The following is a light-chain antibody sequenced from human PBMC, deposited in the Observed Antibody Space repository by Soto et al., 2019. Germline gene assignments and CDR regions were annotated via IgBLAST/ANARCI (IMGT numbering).Light chain of an antibody. CDR1: ISNVGGYNY. Sequence: QSAPTQPRSVSGSPGQSVTISCTGSISNVGGYNYVSWYQQHPDEAPQLIIYNVNKRPSGVPDRFSGSKSGNTASLTISGLQAEDEADYYCCSYGGTVVFGGGTKLTVL. CDR2: NVN. V-gene: IGLV2-11*01. CDR3: CSYGGTVV. J-gene: IGLJ2*01.